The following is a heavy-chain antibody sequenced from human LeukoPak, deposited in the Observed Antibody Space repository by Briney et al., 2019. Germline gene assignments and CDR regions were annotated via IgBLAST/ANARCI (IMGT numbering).Heavy chain of an antibody. CDR2: ISGNSGDT. Sequence: GGSLRLSCVASGFTFSASYMTWVRQPPGKGLEWLPYISGNSGDTNYADSVKGRFTVSRDNAKNSLYLQMNSLRVEDTAVYYCARDPRTVRIWGQGTLVTVSS. V-gene: IGHV3-11*06. CDR3: ARDPRTVRI. J-gene: IGHJ4*02. D-gene: IGHD1-1*01. CDR1: GFTFSASY.